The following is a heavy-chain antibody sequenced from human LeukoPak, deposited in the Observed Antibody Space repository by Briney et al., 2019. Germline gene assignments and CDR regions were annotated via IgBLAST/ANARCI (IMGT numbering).Heavy chain of an antibody. D-gene: IGHD6-25*01. CDR1: GVTFSAYS. CDR2: INRASSTI. J-gene: IGHJ4*02. CDR3: ARDSGTSGADDY. Sequence: GVSLRLSCVASGVTFSAYSMTWVRQAPGKGLEWVSYINRASSTIYYADSVKGRFTISRDNAKNSLYLQMNSLRVEDTALYYCARDSGTSGADDYWGQGTLVTVSS. V-gene: IGHV3-48*01.